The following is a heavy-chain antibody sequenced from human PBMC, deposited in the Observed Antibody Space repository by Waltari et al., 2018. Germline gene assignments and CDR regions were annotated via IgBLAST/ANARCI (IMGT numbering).Heavy chain of an antibody. V-gene: IGHV4-34*01. CDR1: GGSFSGYY. J-gene: IGHJ4*02. D-gene: IGHD6-19*01. CDR3: ARALKSSGWYYY. CDR2: INHSGST. Sequence: QVQLQQWGAGLLKPSETLSLTCAVYGGSFSGYYWSWTRQPPGKGLEWIGEINHSGSTNYNPSLKSRVTISVDTSKNQFSLKLSSVTAADTAVYYCARALKSSGWYYYWGQGTLVTVSS.